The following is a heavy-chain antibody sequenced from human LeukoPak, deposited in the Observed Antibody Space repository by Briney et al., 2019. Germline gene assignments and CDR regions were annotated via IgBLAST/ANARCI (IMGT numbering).Heavy chain of an antibody. CDR2: IYYSGST. J-gene: IGHJ6*03. Sequence: SETLSLTCTVSGGSISSYYWSWIRQPPGKGLEWIGYIYYSGSTNYNPSLKSRVTISVDTSKNQFSLRLSSVTAADTAMYYCAKSGATIQGSSYYYYMDVWGKGTTVTVSS. D-gene: IGHD5-12*01. V-gene: IGHV4-59*12. CDR3: AKSGATIQGSSYYYYMDV. CDR1: GGSISSYY.